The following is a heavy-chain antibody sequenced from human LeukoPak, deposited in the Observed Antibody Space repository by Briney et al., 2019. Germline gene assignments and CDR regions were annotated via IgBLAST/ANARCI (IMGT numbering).Heavy chain of an antibody. V-gene: IGHV3-7*01. D-gene: IGHD5-18*01. CDR3: AKDQGYSYGYVSY. CDR2: IKQDGSEK. CDR1: GFTFSRYW. J-gene: IGHJ4*02. Sequence: GGSLRLSCAASGFTFSRYWMSWVRQAPGKGLEWVANIKQDGSEKDYVDSVKGRFTISRDNSKNTLYLQMNSLRPEDTAVYYCAKDQGYSYGYVSYWGQGTLVTVSS.